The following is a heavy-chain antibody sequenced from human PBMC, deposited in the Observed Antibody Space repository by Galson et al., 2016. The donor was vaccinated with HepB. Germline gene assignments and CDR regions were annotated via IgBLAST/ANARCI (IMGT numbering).Heavy chain of an antibody. CDR3: AKEISVAGVNGLPSDY. V-gene: IGHV3-23*01. CDR1: GFTFSSDA. CDR2: ISASGAGT. Sequence: SLRLSCAASGFTFSSDAMSWVRQAPEKGLEWVSGISASGAGTYYADSVKGRFTISRDNFKNALYLQMNSLRAEDTAVYYCAKEISVAGVNGLPSDYWGQGTLATVSS. D-gene: IGHD6-19*01. J-gene: IGHJ4*02.